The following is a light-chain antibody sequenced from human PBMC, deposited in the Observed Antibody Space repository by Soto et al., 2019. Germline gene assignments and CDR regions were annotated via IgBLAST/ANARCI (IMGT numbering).Light chain of an antibody. Sequence: QSVLTQPASVSGSPGQSITISCTGTSSDVGSYNYVSWYQQHPGEAPKLIIFDVSNRPSGVSDRFSGSKSANTASLTISGLQAEDEADYYCSSVSSTTALVFGGGTKLTVL. CDR1: SSDVGSYNY. CDR2: DVS. CDR3: SSVSSTTALV. J-gene: IGLJ2*01. V-gene: IGLV2-14*01.